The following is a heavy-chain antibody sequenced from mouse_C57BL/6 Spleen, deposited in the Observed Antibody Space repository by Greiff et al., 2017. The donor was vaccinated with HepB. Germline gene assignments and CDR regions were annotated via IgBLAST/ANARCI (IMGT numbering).Heavy chain of an antibody. Sequence: QVQLKQSGAELARPGASVKLSCKASGYTFTSYGISWVKQRTGQGLEWIGEIYPRSGNTYYNEKFKGKATLTADKSSSTAYMELRSLTSEDSAVYFCARGLLRQGENDYWGQGTTLTVSS. CDR2: IYPRSGNT. D-gene: IGHD2-12*01. CDR3: ARGLLRQGENDY. V-gene: IGHV1-81*01. CDR1: GYTFTSYG. J-gene: IGHJ2*01.